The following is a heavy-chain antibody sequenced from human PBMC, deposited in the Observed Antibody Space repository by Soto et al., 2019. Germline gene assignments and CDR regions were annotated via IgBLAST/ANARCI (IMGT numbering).Heavy chain of an antibody. CDR3: ATYYYDSSGYHD. D-gene: IGHD3-22*01. CDR2: IYYSGST. V-gene: IGHV4-39*01. Sequence: SETLSLTCTVSGGSISSSSYYWGWIRQPPGKGLEWIGSIYYSGSTYYNPSLKSRVTISVGTSKNQFSLKLSSVTAADTAVYYCATYYYDSSGYHDWGQGTLVTVSS. J-gene: IGHJ4*02. CDR1: GGSISSSSYY.